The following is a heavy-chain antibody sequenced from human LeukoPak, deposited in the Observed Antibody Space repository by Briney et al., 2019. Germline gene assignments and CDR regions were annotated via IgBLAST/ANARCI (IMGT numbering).Heavy chain of an antibody. V-gene: IGHV3-30-3*01. CDR1: GFTFSSYA. D-gene: IGHD3-3*01. CDR3: ARDFLEWLPYS. CDR2: ISYDGSNK. J-gene: IGHJ4*02. Sequence: GGSLRLSCAASGFTFSSYAMHWVRQAPGKGLEWVAVISYDGSNKYYADSVKGRFTISRDNSKNTLYLHMNSLRAEDTAVYYCARDFLEWLPYSWGQGTLVTVSS.